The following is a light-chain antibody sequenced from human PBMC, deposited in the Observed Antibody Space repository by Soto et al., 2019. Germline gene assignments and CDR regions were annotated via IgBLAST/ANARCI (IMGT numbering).Light chain of an antibody. CDR3: QHYGDSSWT. CDR2: GVS. J-gene: IGKJ1*01. V-gene: IGKV3-20*01. CDR1: QSVSNY. Sequence: EIVLTQSPATLSLSPVERANLSCRASQSVSNYLAWYQQKPGQAPRLLIYGVSSRATGIPDRFSGSGSGTDFTLTISRLEPEDFAVYFCQHYGDSSWTFGQGTKVDIK.